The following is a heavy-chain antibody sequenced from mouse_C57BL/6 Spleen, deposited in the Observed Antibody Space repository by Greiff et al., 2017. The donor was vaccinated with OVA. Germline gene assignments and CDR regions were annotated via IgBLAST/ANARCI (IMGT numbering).Heavy chain of an antibody. D-gene: IGHD2-5*01. CDR3: ARRDYYSNYEAMDY. Sequence: VHLVESGPGLVQPSQSLSITCTVSGFSLTSYGVHWVRQSPGKGLEWLGVIWSGGSTDYNAAFISRLSISKDNSKSQVFFKMNSLQADDTAIYYCARRDYYSNYEAMDYWGQGTSVTVSS. CDR2: IWSGGST. CDR1: GFSLTSYG. J-gene: IGHJ4*01. V-gene: IGHV2-2*01.